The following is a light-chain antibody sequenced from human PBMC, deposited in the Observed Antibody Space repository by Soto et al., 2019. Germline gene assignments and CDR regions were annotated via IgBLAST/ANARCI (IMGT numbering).Light chain of an antibody. CDR2: GAS. CDR1: QSVSSSY. CDR3: QQYGSSPRT. J-gene: IGKJ1*01. V-gene: IGKV3-20*01. Sequence: ESGLTQSPGTLSLSPGQRSTLSCRASQSVSSSYLAWYQQKPGQAPRRLIYGASSRATGIPDRFSGSGSGTDFTLTISRLEPEDFAVYYCQQYGSSPRTFGQGTKVEI.